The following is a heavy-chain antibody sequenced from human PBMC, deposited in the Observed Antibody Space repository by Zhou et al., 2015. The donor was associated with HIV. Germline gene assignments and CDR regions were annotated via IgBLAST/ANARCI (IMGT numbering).Heavy chain of an antibody. D-gene: IGHD3-22*01. CDR2: IIPIFGTA. J-gene: IGHJ4*02. CDR1: GGTFSSYA. V-gene: IGHV1-69*12. CDR3: ASWPLSSYYDSSGYPFDY. Sequence: QVQLVQSGAEVKKPGSSVKVSCKASGGTFSSYAISWVRQAPGQGLEWMGGIIPIFGTANYAQKFQGRVTITADESTSTAYMELSSLRSEDTAVYYCASWPLSSYYDSSGYPFDYWGQGTLVTVSS.